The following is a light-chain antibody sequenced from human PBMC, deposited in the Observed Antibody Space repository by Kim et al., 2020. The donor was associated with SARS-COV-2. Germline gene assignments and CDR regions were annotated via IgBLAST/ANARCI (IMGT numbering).Light chain of an antibody. CDR1: QSVRLRENNKNY. CDR3: QQYFTAPQT. CDR2: WAS. Sequence: VTINCRSSQSVRLRENNKNYLAWYQQKSGQPPKLLMSWASTRESGVPDRFSGSGSGTDFTLTISSLQAEDVATYYCQQYFTAPQTFGQGTKVDIK. J-gene: IGKJ1*01. V-gene: IGKV4-1*01.